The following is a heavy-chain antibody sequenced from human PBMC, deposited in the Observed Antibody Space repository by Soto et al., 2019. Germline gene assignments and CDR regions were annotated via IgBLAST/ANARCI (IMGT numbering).Heavy chain of an antibody. CDR3: ARDRPERYSSSSGFLHDKSFDY. CDR1: GFTFSDYY. D-gene: IGHD6-6*01. J-gene: IGHJ4*02. Sequence: GGSLRLSCAASGFTFSDYYMSWIRQAPGKGLEWVSYISSSGSTIYYADSVKGRFTISRDNAKNSLYLQMNSLRAEDTAVYYCARDRPERYSSSSGFLHDKSFDYWGQGTLVTVSS. CDR2: ISSSGSTI. V-gene: IGHV3-11*01.